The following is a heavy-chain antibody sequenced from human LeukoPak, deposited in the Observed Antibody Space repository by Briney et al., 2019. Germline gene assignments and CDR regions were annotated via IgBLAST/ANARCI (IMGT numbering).Heavy chain of an antibody. V-gene: IGHV3-20*01. CDR1: GFTFDDYG. CDR3: ARAHPSEYYYDSSGYYFFDY. J-gene: IGHJ4*02. Sequence: PGGSLRLSCAAAGFTFDDYGMSWVRQAPGKGREWVSGINWNGGSTGYADSVKGRFTISRDNAKNSLYLQMNSLRAEDTALYHCARAHPSEYYYDSSGYYFFDYWGQGTLVTVSS. CDR2: INWNGGST. D-gene: IGHD3-22*01.